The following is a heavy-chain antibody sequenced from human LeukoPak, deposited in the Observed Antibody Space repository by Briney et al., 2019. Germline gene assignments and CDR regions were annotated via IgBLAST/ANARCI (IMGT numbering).Heavy chain of an antibody. CDR1: GGSISSNNYY. CDR3: ARSMVRGVPITPPDY. CDR2: IYYSGST. V-gene: IGHV4-39*07. J-gene: IGHJ4*02. Sequence: PSETLSLTCTVSGGSISSNNYYWAWIRRPPGKGLEWIGSIYYSGSTYYNPSLKSRVTISVDTSKNQFSLKLSSVTAADTAVYYCARSMVRGVPITPPDYWGQGTLVTVSS. D-gene: IGHD3-10*01.